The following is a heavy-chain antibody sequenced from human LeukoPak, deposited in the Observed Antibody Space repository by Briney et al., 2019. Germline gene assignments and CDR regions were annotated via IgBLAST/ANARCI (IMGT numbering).Heavy chain of an antibody. CDR2: INAGNGNT. Sequence: ASVKVSCKASGYTFTNYAMHWVRQAPEQRLEWMGWINAGNGNTKHSQKFQGRVTITRDTSASTAYMELSSLRSEDTAVYYCARDHSSGWSKVGYYYYGLDVWGQGTTVTVSS. CDR3: ARDHSSGWSKVGYYYYGLDV. CDR1: GYTFTNYA. J-gene: IGHJ6*02. V-gene: IGHV1-3*01. D-gene: IGHD6-19*01.